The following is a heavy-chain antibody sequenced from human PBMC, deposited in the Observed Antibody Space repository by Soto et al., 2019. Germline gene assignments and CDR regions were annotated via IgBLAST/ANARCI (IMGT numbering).Heavy chain of an antibody. V-gene: IGHV3-21*01. CDR2: ISSSSSYI. CDR1: GFTFSSYT. D-gene: IGHD2-15*01. Sequence: GGSLRLSCAASGFTFSSYTMNWVRQAPGKGLEWVSSISSSSSYISYPDSVKGRFTISRDNAKNSLYLQMNSLRAEDTAVYYCARQYCTGGSCYRLDYWGQGTLVTVSS. J-gene: IGHJ4*02. CDR3: ARQYCTGGSCYRLDY.